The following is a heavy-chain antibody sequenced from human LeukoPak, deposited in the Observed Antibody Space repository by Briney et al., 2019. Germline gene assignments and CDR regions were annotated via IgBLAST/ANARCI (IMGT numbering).Heavy chain of an antibody. V-gene: IGHV3-21*01. CDR1: RFTLSRYS. D-gene: IGHD6-19*01. Sequence: GGSLRLSCAASRFTLSRYSMNWVRQAPGKGLEWVSSISSSSSYIYYADSVKGRFTIARDNAKNSLYLQTNSLKAEDTAVYYCARYQGGQQWLVLGLRSYYFDYWGQGTLVTVSS. J-gene: IGHJ4*02. CDR2: ISSSSSYI. CDR3: ARYQGGQQWLVLGLRSYYFDY.